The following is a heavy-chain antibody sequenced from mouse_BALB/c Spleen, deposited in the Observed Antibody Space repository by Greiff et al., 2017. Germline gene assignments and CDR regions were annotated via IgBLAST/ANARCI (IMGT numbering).Heavy chain of an antibody. J-gene: IGHJ1*01. CDR1: GFNIKDTY. Sequence: EVKLQESGAELVKPGASVKLSCTASGFNIKDTYMHWVKQRPEQGLEWIGRIDPANGNTKYDPKFQGKATITADTSSNTAYLQLSSLTSEDTAVYYCARPGSSSYWYFDVWGAGTTVTVSS. D-gene: IGHD1-1*01. CDR2: IDPANGNT. CDR3: ARPGSSSYWYFDV. V-gene: IGHV14-3*02.